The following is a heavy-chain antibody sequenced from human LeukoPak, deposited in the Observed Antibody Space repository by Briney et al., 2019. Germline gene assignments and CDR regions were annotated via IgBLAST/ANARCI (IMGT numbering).Heavy chain of an antibody. CDR1: GGSFSNSY. CDR3: ARVGYYYYYSMDV. J-gene: IGHJ6*02. V-gene: IGHV4-34*01. Sequence: PSETLSLTCAVFGGSFSNSYWSWIRQPPGKGLEWIGEIHESGSTNYNPSLKSRVTISVDTSKNQFSLKLSSVTAADTAVYYCARVGYYYYYSMDVWGQGTTVTVSS. CDR2: IHESGST.